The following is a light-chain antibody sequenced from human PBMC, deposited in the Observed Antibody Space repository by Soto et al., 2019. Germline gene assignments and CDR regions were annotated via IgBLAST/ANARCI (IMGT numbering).Light chain of an antibody. J-gene: IGKJ4*01. Sequence: EIVMTQSPATLSVSPGERATLFCRASQSVSSKLAWYQQKPGQAPRLLIYGASTRATGLPARFSGSGSGTEFTLTISSLQSEDFAVYYCQQYNTWPPFFCGGTKVELK. CDR1: QSVSSK. V-gene: IGKV3-15*01. CDR2: GAS. CDR3: QQYNTWPPF.